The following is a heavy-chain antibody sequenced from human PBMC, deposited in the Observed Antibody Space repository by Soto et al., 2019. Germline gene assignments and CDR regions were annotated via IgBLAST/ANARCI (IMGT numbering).Heavy chain of an antibody. V-gene: IGHV3-30*18. CDR1: GFTFSSYG. CDR2: ISYDGSNK. J-gene: IGHJ6*02. D-gene: IGHD3-22*01. CDR3: AKALRGYYLSYYGMDV. Sequence: GGSLRLSCAASGFTFSSYGMHWVRQAPGKGLEWVAVISYDGSNKYYADSVKGRFTISRDNSKNTLYLQMNSLRAEDTAVYYCAKALRGYYLSYYGMDVWGQGTTVTVSS.